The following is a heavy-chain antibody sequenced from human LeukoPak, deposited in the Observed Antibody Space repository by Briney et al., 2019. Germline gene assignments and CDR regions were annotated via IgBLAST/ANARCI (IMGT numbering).Heavy chain of an antibody. CDR1: GGSFSGYY. J-gene: IGHJ5*02. CDR2: INHSGST. Sequence: SETLSLTCAVYGGSFSGYYWSWIRQPPGKGLEWIGEINHSGSTNYNPSLKSRVTISVDTSKNQFSLKLSSVTAADTAVYYCAIYCSSTSCSNWFDPWGQGTLVTVSS. D-gene: IGHD2-2*01. V-gene: IGHV4-34*01. CDR3: AIYCSSTSCSNWFDP.